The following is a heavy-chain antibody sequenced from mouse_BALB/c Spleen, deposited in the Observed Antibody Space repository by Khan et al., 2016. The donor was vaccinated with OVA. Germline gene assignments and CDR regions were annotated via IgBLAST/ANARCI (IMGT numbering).Heavy chain of an antibody. CDR3: ATYFFGSSRYFDY. CDR1: GFNIKDTY. J-gene: IGHJ2*01. Sequence: VQLQQSGAELVKPGASVKLSCTASGFNIKDTYMHWVKQRPEQGLEWIGRIDPANGNTKYDPKFQGKATITADTSSNTAYLQRSRLTSGGTAVYYCATYFFGSSRYFDYWGQGTTLTVSS. V-gene: IGHV14-3*02. D-gene: IGHD1-1*01. CDR2: IDPANGNT.